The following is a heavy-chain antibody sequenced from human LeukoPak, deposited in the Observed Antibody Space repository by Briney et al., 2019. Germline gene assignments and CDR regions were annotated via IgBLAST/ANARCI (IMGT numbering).Heavy chain of an antibody. Sequence: ASVKVSCKASGYTFTGYYMYWVRQAPGQGLEWMGWINPNSGGTNYAQKFQGRVTMTRDTSISTAYMELSRLRSDDTAVYYCARDYYGSGSYSFDLWGQGTLVTVSS. CDR2: INPNSGGT. J-gene: IGHJ5*02. CDR3: ARDYYGSGSYSFDL. D-gene: IGHD3-10*01. CDR1: GYTFTGYY. V-gene: IGHV1-2*02.